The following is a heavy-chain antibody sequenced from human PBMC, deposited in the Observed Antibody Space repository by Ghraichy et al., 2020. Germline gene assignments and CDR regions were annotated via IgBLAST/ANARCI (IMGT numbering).Heavy chain of an antibody. Sequence: GGSLRLSCAASGFTFSDHWMFWVRQAPGKGLEWVAHIRPDGSDRYYVDSVKGRFIISRDNAKNSLFLQMSSLRAEDTAVYYCAKNLFWSAQDYWGQGALVTVSS. CDR3: AKNLFWSAQDY. CDR1: GFTFSDHW. CDR2: IRPDGSDR. D-gene: IGHD3-3*01. J-gene: IGHJ4*02. V-gene: IGHV3-7*01.